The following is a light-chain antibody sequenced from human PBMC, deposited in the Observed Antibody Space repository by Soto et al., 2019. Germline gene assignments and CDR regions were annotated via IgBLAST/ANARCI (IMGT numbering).Light chain of an antibody. CDR2: DAS. Sequence: DIQMTQSPFTLSASVGDRVTITCRASQRVSNRLAWHQQKPGKAPKVLIYDASGLKSGVPSRFRGSGSGSEFTLTIRSLQPDDFATCYSQQYKSYPWTFGQGTKGDIK. J-gene: IGKJ1*01. CDR3: QQYKSYPWT. CDR1: QRVSNR. V-gene: IGKV1-5*01.